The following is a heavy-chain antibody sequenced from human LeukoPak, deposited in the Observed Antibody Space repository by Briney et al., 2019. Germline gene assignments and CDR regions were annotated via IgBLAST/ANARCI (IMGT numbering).Heavy chain of an antibody. D-gene: IGHD3-22*01. CDR3: ARDGDYYDSSGYLPNLFDY. V-gene: IGHV3-53*05. CDR2: IYSGGGT. CDR1: GFTVVTTY. Sequence: GGSLRLSCAASGFTVVTTYMNWVRQAPGKGLEWVSVIYSGGGTYYADSVKGRFTISRDNSKNTLYLQMNSLRAEDTAVYYCARDGDYYDSSGYLPNLFDYWGQGTLVTVSS. J-gene: IGHJ4*02.